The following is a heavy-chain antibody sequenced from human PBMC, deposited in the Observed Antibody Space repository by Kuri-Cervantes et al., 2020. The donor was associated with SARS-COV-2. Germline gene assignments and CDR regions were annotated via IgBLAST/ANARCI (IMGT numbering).Heavy chain of an antibody. V-gene: IGHV4-34*01. CDR2: INDSGST. CDR3: ARFPGGSSWYD. CDR1: GGSVSSYY. D-gene: IGHD6-13*01. J-gene: IGHJ4*02. Sequence: SETLSLTCTVSGGSVSSYYWSWIRQPPGKGLEWIGEINDSGSTNYNPSLKSRVTISVDTSKNQFSLKLSSVTAADTAVYYCARFPGGSSWYDWGQGTLVTVSS.